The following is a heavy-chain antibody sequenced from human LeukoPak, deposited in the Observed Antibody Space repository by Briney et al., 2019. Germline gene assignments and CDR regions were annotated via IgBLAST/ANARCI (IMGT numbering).Heavy chain of an antibody. D-gene: IGHD3-22*01. V-gene: IGHV3-23*01. CDR1: GFTFSSSA. J-gene: IGHJ6*02. CDR3: ARDAYYYDSSGYYQGYYGMDV. Sequence: GGSLRLSCAASGFTFSSSAMSWVRQAPGKGLEWVSVISGSGSSTFYAESVKGRFTISRDSSENMIYLQMNSLRAEDTAVYYCARDAYYYDSSGYYQGYYGMDVWGQGTTVTVSS. CDR2: ISGSGSST.